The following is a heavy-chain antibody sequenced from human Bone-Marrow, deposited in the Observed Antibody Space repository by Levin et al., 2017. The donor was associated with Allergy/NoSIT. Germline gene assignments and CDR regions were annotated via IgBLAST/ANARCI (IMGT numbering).Heavy chain of an antibody. V-gene: IGHV3-23*01. CDR3: AKVRRGLDAFDI. D-gene: IGHD3/OR15-3a*01. Sequence: ASVKVSCAASGFIFSSSAMSWVRQAPGKGLEWVSSISGSDESTYYTDSVKGRLTISRDNSKNTIYLQMNSLRAEDTAVYYCAKVRRGLDAFDIWGQGTMVTVSS. CDR1: GFIFSSSA. CDR2: ISGSDEST. J-gene: IGHJ3*02.